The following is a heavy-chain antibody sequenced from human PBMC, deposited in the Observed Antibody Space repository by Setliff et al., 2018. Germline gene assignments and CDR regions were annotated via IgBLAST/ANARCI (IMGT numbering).Heavy chain of an antibody. V-gene: IGHV3-33*08. D-gene: IGHD2-15*01. J-gene: IGHJ4*02. CDR2: IWDDGGNK. Sequence: GGSLRLSCVASGFTFSTYRMHWVRQAPGKGLEWVAVIWDDGGNKYHADSVKGRFTISRDNSKNTLYLQMNSLRPEDTAVYYCARTCSGSGCYAGLESWGQGTPVTVSS. CDR1: GFTFSTYR. CDR3: ARTCSGSGCYAGLES.